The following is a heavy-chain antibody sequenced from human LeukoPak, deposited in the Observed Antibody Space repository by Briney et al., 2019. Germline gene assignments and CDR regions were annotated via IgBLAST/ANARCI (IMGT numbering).Heavy chain of an antibody. V-gene: IGHV4-39*01. CDR3: ARPGGYGSGGNY. Sequence: SETLSLTCTVSGGSISSSSYYWDWIRQPPGKGLEWIGSIYYSGSTYYNPSLKSRVTISVDTSKNQFSLKLSSVTAADTAVYYCARPGGYGSGGNYWGQGTLVTVSS. J-gene: IGHJ4*02. CDR1: GGSISSSSYY. CDR2: IYYSGST. D-gene: IGHD2-8*02.